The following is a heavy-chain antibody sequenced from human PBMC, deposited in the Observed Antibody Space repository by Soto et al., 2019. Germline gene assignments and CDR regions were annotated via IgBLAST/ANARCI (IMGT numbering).Heavy chain of an antibody. CDR3: AKSDDYGPKDAFDI. Sequence: QVQLVQSGAEVKKPGSSVKVSCKASGGTFSSYALNWVRQAPGQGLEWMGGTIPFFGTANYAQKLQGRVTITADKSTSTAYMELSSLRSEDTAVYYCAKSDDYGPKDAFDIWGQGTMVTVSS. D-gene: IGHD4-17*01. CDR2: TIPFFGTA. V-gene: IGHV1-69*06. J-gene: IGHJ3*02. CDR1: GGTFSSYA.